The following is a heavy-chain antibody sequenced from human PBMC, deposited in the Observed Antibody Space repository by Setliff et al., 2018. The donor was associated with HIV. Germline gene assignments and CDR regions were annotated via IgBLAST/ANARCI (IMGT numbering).Heavy chain of an antibody. CDR3: ARRPAFSAFDI. Sequence: PSETLSLTCAVSGYSISSSYSWSWIRQPPGKGLEWIGYIYDSGITNYNPSLKSRVTISVDTSKTQFSLKLSSVTAADTAVYYCARRPAFSAFDIWGQGTMVTVSS. J-gene: IGHJ3*02. CDR1: GYSISSSYS. D-gene: IGHD3-3*02. V-gene: IGHV4-59*08. CDR2: IYDSGIT.